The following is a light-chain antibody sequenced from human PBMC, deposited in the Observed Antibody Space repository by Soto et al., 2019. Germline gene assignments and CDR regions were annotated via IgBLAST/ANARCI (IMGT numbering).Light chain of an antibody. CDR1: QRISTN. J-gene: IGKJ1*01. CDR2: SSS. V-gene: IGKV3-15*01. Sequence: DIEMTQSPPILSVSPGEGATLSCRASQRISTNLAWYQHIPGQAPRLLIVSSSRRPTDVPARFSGSGSETDFTLTISSLQSEDSAFYYCQQYNNLPPTFGQGTKVDIK. CDR3: QQYNNLPPT.